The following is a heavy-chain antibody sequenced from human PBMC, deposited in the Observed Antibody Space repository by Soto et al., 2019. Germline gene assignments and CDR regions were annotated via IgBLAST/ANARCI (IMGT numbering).Heavy chain of an antibody. V-gene: IGHV5-10-1*03. D-gene: IGHD6-19*01. Sequence: EVQLVQSGAEVKKPGESLRISCKGSGYSFTSYWISWVRQMPGKGLEWMGRIDPSDSYTNYSPSFQGHVTISADKSISTAYLQWSSLKASDTAMYYCARHSIREDSSGWSYGMDVWGQGTTVTVSS. CDR2: IDPSDSYT. J-gene: IGHJ6*02. CDR3: ARHSIREDSSGWSYGMDV. CDR1: GYSFTSYW.